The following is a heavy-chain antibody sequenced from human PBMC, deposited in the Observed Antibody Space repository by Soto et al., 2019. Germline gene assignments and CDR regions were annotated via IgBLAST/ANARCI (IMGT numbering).Heavy chain of an antibody. D-gene: IGHD3-9*01. CDR1: GFTFSSYA. V-gene: IGHV3-23*01. J-gene: IGHJ4*02. Sequence: PGGSLRLSCAASGFTFSSYAMSWVRQAPGKGLEWVSAISGSGGSTYYADSVKGRFTISRDNSKNTLYLQMNSLRAEDTAVYYCAIGLRYFDWAQFDYSGQGTLVTVSS. CDR2: ISGSGGST. CDR3: AIGLRYFDWAQFDY.